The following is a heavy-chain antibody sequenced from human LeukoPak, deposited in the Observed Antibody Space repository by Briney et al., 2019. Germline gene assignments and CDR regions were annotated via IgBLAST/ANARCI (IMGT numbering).Heavy chain of an antibody. V-gene: IGHV3-74*01. CDR2: INSDGSST. Sequence: PGGSLRLSCEASGFTLGGYWMHWVRQAPGKGLVWVSRINSDGSSTSYADSVKGRFTISRDNAKNTLYLQMNSLRAEDTAVYYCARPLGSGRYSEDFFDYWGQGTLVTVSS. D-gene: IGHD1-26*01. CDR1: GFTLGGYW. J-gene: IGHJ4*02. CDR3: ARPLGSGRYSEDFFDY.